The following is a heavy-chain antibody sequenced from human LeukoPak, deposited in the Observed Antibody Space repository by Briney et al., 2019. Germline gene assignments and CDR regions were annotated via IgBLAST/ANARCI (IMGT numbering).Heavy chain of an antibody. J-gene: IGHJ3*02. Sequence: GGSLRLSCAASGFTLSSYSMNWVRQAPGKGLEWVSYISSSSTTIYYADSVKGRFTISRDNAKNSLYLQMNSLRAEDTAVYYCARDKISALHAFDIWGQGTMVTVSS. CDR1: GFTLSSYS. CDR2: ISSSSTTI. CDR3: ARDKISALHAFDI. V-gene: IGHV3-48*04. D-gene: IGHD2-15*01.